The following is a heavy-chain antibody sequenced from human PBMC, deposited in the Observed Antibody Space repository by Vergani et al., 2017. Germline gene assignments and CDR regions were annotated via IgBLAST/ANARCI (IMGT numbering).Heavy chain of an antibody. CDR3: ARAYSYYGDYVLYAFDI. CDR1: GFTFSDYY. V-gene: IGHV3-11*04. Sequence: VQLLESGGGLVQPGGSLRLSCAASGFTFSDYYMSWIRQAPGKGLEWVSYISSSGSTIYYADSVKGRFTISRDNAKNSLYLKMNSLRAEDTAVYYFARAYSYYGDYVLYAFDIWGQGTMVTVSS. J-gene: IGHJ3*02. CDR2: ISSSGSTI. D-gene: IGHD4-17*01.